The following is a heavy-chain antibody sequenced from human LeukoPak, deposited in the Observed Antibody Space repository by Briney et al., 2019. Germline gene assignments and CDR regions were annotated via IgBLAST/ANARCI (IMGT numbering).Heavy chain of an antibody. Sequence: SETLSLTCDVSGVSTSGTNYYWGWIRQPPGMGLEWIGSIHYRLPTFYNPLLKSRVTISVDTSKNQISLRLRSVTAADTAVYYCARHEEEDGYNAKTPDYWGQGTLVTVSS. CDR3: ARHEEEDGYNAKTPDY. J-gene: IGHJ4*02. V-gene: IGHV4-39*01. CDR2: IHYRLPT. D-gene: IGHD5-24*01. CDR1: GVSTSGTNYY.